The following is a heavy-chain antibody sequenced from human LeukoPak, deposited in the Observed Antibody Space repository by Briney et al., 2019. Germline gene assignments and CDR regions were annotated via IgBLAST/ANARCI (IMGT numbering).Heavy chain of an antibody. CDR3: ARTRYCSGGSCYGFDY. Sequence: GRSLRLSCAASGFTFSSYAMHWVRQAPGKGLEWVAVISYDGSNKYYADSVKGRFTISRDNPKNTLYLQMNSLRAEDTAVYYCARTRYCSGGSCYGFDYWGQGTLVTVSS. J-gene: IGHJ4*02. CDR1: GFTFSSYA. D-gene: IGHD2-15*01. V-gene: IGHV3-30-3*01. CDR2: ISYDGSNK.